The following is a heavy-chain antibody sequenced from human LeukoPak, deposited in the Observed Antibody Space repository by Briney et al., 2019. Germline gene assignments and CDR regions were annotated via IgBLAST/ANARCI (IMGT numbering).Heavy chain of an antibody. D-gene: IGHD3-10*02. V-gene: IGHV3-30-3*01. CDR3: ARDLHYYVAMDV. CDR2: ISKGGTNK. CDR1: GFTFSTYS. Sequence: QPGRSLGLSCAASGFTFSTYSLHWVRQAPGKGLEWVAVISKGGTNKYYADSVKGRFTISRDNSKNTLYMQMNSLRPEDTAVYFCARDLHYYVAMDVWGQGTTVTVSS. J-gene: IGHJ6*02.